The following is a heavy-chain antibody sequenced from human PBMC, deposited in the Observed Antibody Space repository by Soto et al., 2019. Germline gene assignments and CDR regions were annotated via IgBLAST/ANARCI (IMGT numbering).Heavy chain of an antibody. J-gene: IGHJ6*03. CDR3: ARGSYSGYGLDYYYHYMDV. CDR1: GFTFSDYY. V-gene: IGHV3-11*01. CDR2: ISSSDSTI. D-gene: IGHD5-12*01. Sequence: QVLLVESGGGLVKPGGSLRLSCAASGFTFSDYYMNWIRQAPGKGLEWVSSISSSDSTIYYADSVKGRFTISRDNAKSSLFLQTNSLRAEDTAVSYCARGSYSGYGLDYYYHYMDVWGKGTTVTVSS.